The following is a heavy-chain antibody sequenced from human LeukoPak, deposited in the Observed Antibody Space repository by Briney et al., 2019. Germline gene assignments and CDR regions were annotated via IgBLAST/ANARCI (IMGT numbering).Heavy chain of an antibody. Sequence: SETLSLTCSVSGGSISSFYWSWIRQPPGKGLEWIGYIYSSGRTSYNPSLKSRVSISIDASKNQFSLKLHSVTAADTAVYYCARGGNYDVLTGYHFYFDNWGQGTLVTVSS. CDR3: ARGGNYDVLTGYHFYFDN. CDR2: IYSSGRT. CDR1: GGSISSFY. J-gene: IGHJ4*02. V-gene: IGHV4-59*08. D-gene: IGHD3-9*01.